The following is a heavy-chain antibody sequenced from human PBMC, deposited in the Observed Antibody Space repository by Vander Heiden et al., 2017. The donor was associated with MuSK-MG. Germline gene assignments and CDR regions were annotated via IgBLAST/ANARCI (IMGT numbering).Heavy chain of an antibody. CDR3: ARDRGDINSDYYLYYAMDV. J-gene: IGHJ6*02. CDR1: EYTFIAYY. V-gene: IGHV1-2*02. D-gene: IGHD2-15*01. CDR2: INPKSGGA. Sequence: QVQLVQSGAEVKKPGASVKVSCKASEYTFIAYYLHWVRQAPGQGLEWMGWINPKSGGAKYAQKFQGRVTMTRDTSISTAYMELSGLRSDDTAVYYCARDRGDINSDYYLYYAMDVWGQGTAVTVSS.